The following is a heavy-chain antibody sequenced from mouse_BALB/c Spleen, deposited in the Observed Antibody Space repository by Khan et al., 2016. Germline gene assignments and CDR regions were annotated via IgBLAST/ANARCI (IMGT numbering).Heavy chain of an antibody. D-gene: IGHD2-12*01. CDR3: SSDYDGFAY. CDR1: GFSLTGYG. CDR2: IWGDGRT. V-gene: IGHV2-6-7*01. J-gene: IGHJ3*01. Sequence: VQLQESGPGLVAPSQSLSITCTVAGFSLTGYGVNWVRQPPGKGLEWLGKIWGDGRTDYNSALKSRVSISKDNSKSQVFLKMNSLQTDDTDNYXCSSDYDGFAYWGQGTLVIVSA.